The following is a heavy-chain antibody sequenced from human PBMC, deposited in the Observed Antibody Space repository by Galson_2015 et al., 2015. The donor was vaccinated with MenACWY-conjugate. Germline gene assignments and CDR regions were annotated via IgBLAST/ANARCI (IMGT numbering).Heavy chain of an antibody. CDR1: GFTFSKCA. V-gene: IGHV3-23*01. CDR2: ISASGGDI. CDR3: AKGANYYDSSVKRYDAFDI. Sequence: SLRLSCAASGFTFSKCAMSWVRQAPGKGLEWVSGISASGGDIDYADSVKGRFTISRDNSKNTVYLQMNSLRAEDTAVYHCAKGANYYDSSVKRYDAFDIWGQGTMVTVSS. J-gene: IGHJ3*02. D-gene: IGHD3-22*01.